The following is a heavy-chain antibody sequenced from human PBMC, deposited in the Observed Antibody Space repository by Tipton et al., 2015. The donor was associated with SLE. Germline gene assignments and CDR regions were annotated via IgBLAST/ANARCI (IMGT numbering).Heavy chain of an antibody. Sequence: TLSLTCAVYGGSFSGYYWSWIRQPPGKGLEWIGSIYYSGSTYYNPSLKSRVTISVDTSKNQFSLKLSSVTAADTAVYYCARGREYQLLYCAFDIWGQGTMVTVSS. J-gene: IGHJ3*02. CDR2: IYYSGST. CDR1: GGSFSGYY. CDR3: ARGREYQLLYCAFDI. V-gene: IGHV4-34*01. D-gene: IGHD2-2*02.